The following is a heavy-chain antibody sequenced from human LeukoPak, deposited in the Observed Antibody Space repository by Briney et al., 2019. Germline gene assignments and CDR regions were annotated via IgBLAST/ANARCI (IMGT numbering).Heavy chain of an antibody. V-gene: IGHV5-51*01. Sequence: GESLKISCKGSGYTFATYWIGWVRQMPGKGLEWMGIIYPGDSDPRYSPSFQGQVTISADKSISTAYLQWSSLKASDSAMYYCARKSRADYWGQGTLVTVSS. J-gene: IGHJ4*02. CDR2: IYPGDSDP. CDR3: ARKSRADY. CDR1: GYTFATYW.